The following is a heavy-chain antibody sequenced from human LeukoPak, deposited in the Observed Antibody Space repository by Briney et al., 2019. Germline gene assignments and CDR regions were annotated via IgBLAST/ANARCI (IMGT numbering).Heavy chain of an antibody. Sequence: SETLSLTCTVSDDSISTSSYYWGWIRQPPGKGLEWIGSIYYTGSTYYNPSLKSRVAISVDTSKKQFYLKLSSVTAADTAVYYCARRGYYDGYFHLWGQGTLVTASS. D-gene: IGHD3-22*01. J-gene: IGHJ1*01. CDR3: ARRGYYDGYFHL. CDR2: IYYTGST. V-gene: IGHV4-39*01. CDR1: DDSISTSSYY.